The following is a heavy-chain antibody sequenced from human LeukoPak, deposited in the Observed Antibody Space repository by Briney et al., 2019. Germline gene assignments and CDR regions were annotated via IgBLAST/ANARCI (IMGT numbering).Heavy chain of an antibody. D-gene: IGHD4-23*01. CDR3: ARLPHDYGGNSGWFDP. V-gene: IGHV1-69*13. CDR2: IIPIFGTA. J-gene: IGHJ5*02. CDR1: GGTFSSYA. Sequence: SVKVSCKASGGTFSSYAISWVRQAPGQGLEWMGGIIPIFGTANYAQKFQGRVTITADESTSTAYMELSSLRSGDTAVYYCARLPHDYGGNSGWFDPWGQGTLVSVSS.